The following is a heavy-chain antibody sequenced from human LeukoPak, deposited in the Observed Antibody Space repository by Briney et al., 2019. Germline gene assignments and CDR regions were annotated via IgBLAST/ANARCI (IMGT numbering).Heavy chain of an antibody. Sequence: GRSLRLSCAASGFTFSSYAMHWVRQAPGKGLEWVAFIRYDGSNKYYADSVKGRFTISRDNAKNSLYLQMNSLRAEDTAVYHCARVAPFYYDSSGPSGYFDYWGQGSLVTVSS. CDR3: ARVAPFYYDSSGPSGYFDY. J-gene: IGHJ4*02. V-gene: IGHV3-30*04. CDR2: IRYDGSNK. CDR1: GFTFSSYA. D-gene: IGHD3-22*01.